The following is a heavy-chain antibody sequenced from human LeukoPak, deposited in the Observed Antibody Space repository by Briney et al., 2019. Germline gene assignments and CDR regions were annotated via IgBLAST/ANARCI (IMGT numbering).Heavy chain of an antibody. CDR3: ATSLHQQRLVLRPFDI. V-gene: IGHV3-11*01. D-gene: IGHD6-13*01. J-gene: IGHJ3*02. Sequence: PGGSLRLSCAASGFSFSDHYMTWIRQAPGKGLEWVSYISDTGSTIYYADSMKGRFTISRDSAKNSLYLQMNSLRAEDTAVYFCATSLHQQRLVLRPFDIWGQGTMVSVSS. CDR1: GFSFSDHY. CDR2: ISDTGSTI.